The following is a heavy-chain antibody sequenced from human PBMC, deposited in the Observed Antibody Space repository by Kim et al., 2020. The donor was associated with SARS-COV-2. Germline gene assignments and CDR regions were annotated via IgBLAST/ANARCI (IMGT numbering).Heavy chain of an antibody. Sequence: ASVKVSCKASGYTFTSYDINWVRQATGQGLEWMGWMNPNSGNTGYAQKFQGRVTMTRNTSISTAYMELSSLRSEDTAVYYCARWGIVATIWYYYYGMDVWGQGTTVTVSS. J-gene: IGHJ6*02. CDR1: GYTFTSYD. D-gene: IGHD5-12*01. V-gene: IGHV1-8*01. CDR3: ARWGIVATIWYYYYGMDV. CDR2: MNPNSGNT.